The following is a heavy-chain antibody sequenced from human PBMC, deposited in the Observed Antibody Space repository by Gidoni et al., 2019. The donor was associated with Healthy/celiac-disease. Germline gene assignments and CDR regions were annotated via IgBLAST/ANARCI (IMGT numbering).Heavy chain of an antibody. J-gene: IGHJ3*02. CDR3: ARLCLSDAFDI. CDR2: IYYSGST. V-gene: IGHV4-39*01. Sequence: QLQLQESGPGLVKPPETLSLTCTVSGGSSSSSSYYWGWIRQPPGKGLEWIGSIYYSGSTYYNPSLKSRVTISVDTSKHQFSLKLSSVTAADTAVYYCARLCLSDAFDIWGQGPMVTVSS. CDR1: GGSSSSSSYY.